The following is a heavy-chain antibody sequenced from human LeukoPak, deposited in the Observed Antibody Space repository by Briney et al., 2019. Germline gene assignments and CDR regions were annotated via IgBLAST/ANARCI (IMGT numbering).Heavy chain of an antibody. CDR2: ISGSGGST. J-gene: IGHJ4*02. Sequence: GGSLRLSCAASGFTFSSYAMSWVRQAPGKGLEWVSAISGSGGSTYYADSVKGRFTISRDTSKNTLYLQMNSLRAEDTAVYYCAKDGGEVPAAIPYYFDYWGQGTLVTVSS. V-gene: IGHV3-23*01. CDR1: GFTFSSYA. D-gene: IGHD2-2*01. CDR3: AKDGGEVPAAIPYYFDY.